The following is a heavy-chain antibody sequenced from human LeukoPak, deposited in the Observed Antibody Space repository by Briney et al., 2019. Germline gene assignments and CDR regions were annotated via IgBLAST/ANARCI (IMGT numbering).Heavy chain of an antibody. CDR2: IRYDGDNK. V-gene: IGHV3-30*02. D-gene: IGHD3-10*01. Sequence: GGSLRLSCAASGFTFSSYGMHWVRQAPGKGMEWVAFIRYDGDNKYYADSVKGRFTISRDISKNTLYLQMNSLRAEDTAVYYCARARRSGGITMVRGVKDRGWFDPWGQGTLVTVSS. J-gene: IGHJ5*02. CDR1: GFTFSSYG. CDR3: ARARRSGGITMVRGVKDRGWFDP.